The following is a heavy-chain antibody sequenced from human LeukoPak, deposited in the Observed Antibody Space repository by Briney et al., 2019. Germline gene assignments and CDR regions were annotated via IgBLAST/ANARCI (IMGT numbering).Heavy chain of an antibody. J-gene: IGHJ4*02. CDR3: AKAALLGHSSSWYDY. V-gene: IGHV3-23*01. Sequence: GGSLRLSCAASGFTFSNYAMSWVRQAPGKGLEWVSTISGSGGSTYYADSVKGRSTISRDNSNNTLHLQMNSLRAEDTAVYYCAKAALLGHSSSWYDYWGQGTLVTASS. CDR1: GFTFSNYA. D-gene: IGHD6-13*01. CDR2: ISGSGGST.